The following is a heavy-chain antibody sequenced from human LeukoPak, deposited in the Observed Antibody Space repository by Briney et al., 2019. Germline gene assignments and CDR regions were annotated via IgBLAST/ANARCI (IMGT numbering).Heavy chain of an antibody. CDR3: AKNLQWLVTSPLDY. CDR2: ISERGGS. V-gene: IGHV3-23*01. Sequence: XRXSXXXXXFIFXXXAMSWVRQXPGKGLEWVSVISERGGSYYADSVKGRFTIARDNSKNTLFLQMNSLSAEDTAVYYCAKNLQWLVTSPLDYWGQGTLVTVSS. J-gene: IGHJ4*02. D-gene: IGHD6-19*01. CDR1: XFIFXXXA.